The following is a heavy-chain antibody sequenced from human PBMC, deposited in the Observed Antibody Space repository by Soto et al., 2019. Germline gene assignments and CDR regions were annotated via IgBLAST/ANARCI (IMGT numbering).Heavy chain of an antibody. CDR3: ARTAAAGKYYYGVDV. CDR2: IYPGDSDT. CDR1: GGSISSYY. D-gene: IGHD6-13*01. Sequence: ETLSLTCTVSGGSISSYYWSWIRQPPGKGLEWIGYIYPGDSDTRYSPSFQGQVTISADKSISTAYLQWSSLKASDTAIYYCARTAAAGKYYYGVDVWGQGTTVTVSS. J-gene: IGHJ6*02. V-gene: IGHV5-51*01.